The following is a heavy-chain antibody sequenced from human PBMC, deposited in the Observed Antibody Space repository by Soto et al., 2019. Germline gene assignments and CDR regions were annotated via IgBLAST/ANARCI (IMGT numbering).Heavy chain of an antibody. D-gene: IGHD6-19*01. J-gene: IGHJ2*01. CDR1: GFTFSSYD. CDR3: AREVRSIAVAGTRGYFDL. Sequence: GESLKISCAASGFTFSSYDMHWVRQATGKGLEWVSAIGTAGDTYYPGSVKGRFTISRENAKNSLYLQMNSLRAGDTAVYYCAREVRSIAVAGTRGYFDLWGRGTLVTVSS. V-gene: IGHV3-13*01. CDR2: IGTAGDT.